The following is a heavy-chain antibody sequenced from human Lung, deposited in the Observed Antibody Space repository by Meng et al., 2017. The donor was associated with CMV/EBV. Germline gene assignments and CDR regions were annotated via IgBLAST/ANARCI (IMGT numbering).Heavy chain of an antibody. V-gene: IGHV4-39*01. Sequence: QLRRKVPGPGMVKPSATLSPTCTVSGGSISRSSYYWAWIRQPPGEGLEWIGSVVYSGTTYYTSSLKSRVSISVDTSKNQFSLKLSSVTAADTAVYYCARHHHSPTFDYWGQGTLVTVSS. CDR2: VVYSGTT. CDR3: ARHHHSPTFDY. J-gene: IGHJ4*02. CDR1: GGSISRSSYY. D-gene: IGHD1-14*01.